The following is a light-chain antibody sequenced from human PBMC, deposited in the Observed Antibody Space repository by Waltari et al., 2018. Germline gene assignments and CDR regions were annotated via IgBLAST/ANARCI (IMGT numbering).Light chain of an antibody. Sequence: DIQLTQSPSSLSASVGDRVTITCRASQSISSHLAWYQKKPGKAPKLLIYGASTLGSGVPAGFSASGSGTEFTLTISSLQPEDFATYYCQQTYSYPRTFGRGTRVEIK. CDR1: QSISSH. J-gene: IGKJ5*01. CDR3: QQTYSYPRT. CDR2: GAS. V-gene: IGKV1-9*01.